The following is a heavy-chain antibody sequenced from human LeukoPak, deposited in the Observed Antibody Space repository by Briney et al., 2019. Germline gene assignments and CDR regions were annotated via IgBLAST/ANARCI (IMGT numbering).Heavy chain of an antibody. D-gene: IGHD4-23*01. CDR2: ISGSGGGT. J-gene: IGHJ2*01. Sequence: PGGSLRLSCAASGFTFNNYAMNWVRQAPGKGLEWVSGISGSGGGTYYADSVKGRFTISRDNSKNTLYVQMNSLRVEDTAVYYCAKGDTNSNALWYFDLWGRSTLVTVSS. CDR3: AKGDTNSNALWYFDL. CDR1: GFTFNNYA. V-gene: IGHV3-23*01.